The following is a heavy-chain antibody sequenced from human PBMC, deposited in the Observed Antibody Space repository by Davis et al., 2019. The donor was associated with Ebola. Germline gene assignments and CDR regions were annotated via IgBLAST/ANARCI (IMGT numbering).Heavy chain of an antibody. V-gene: IGHV1-46*01. J-gene: IGHJ4*02. CDR2: INPSSGIT. D-gene: IGHD2-15*01. Sequence: ASVKVSCKASGYSFTTYQMYWVRQAPGQGLEWMGIINPSSGITTYAQKFQGRVTMTRDTSTSTVYMELSSLRSDDTAFYYCARDICSGISCYSYFWGQGTLVTVSS. CDR3: ARDICSGISCYSYF. CDR1: GYSFTTYQ.